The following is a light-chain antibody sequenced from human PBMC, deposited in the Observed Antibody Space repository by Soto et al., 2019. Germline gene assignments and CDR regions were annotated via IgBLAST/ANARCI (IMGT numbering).Light chain of an antibody. CDR1: SSDIGGYNY. J-gene: IGLJ3*02. CDR3: SSHTTSNTQV. V-gene: IGLV2-14*01. Sequence: QSVLTQPASVSGSPGQLITISCTGTSSDIGGYNYVSWYQQHPGNPPKLMIYEVSNRPSGVSNRFSGSKSGNTASLTISGLQAEDEADYYCSSHTTSNTQVFGGGTKLTVL. CDR2: EVS.